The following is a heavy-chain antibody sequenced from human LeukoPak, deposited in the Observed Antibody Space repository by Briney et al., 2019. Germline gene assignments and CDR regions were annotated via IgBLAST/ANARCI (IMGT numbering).Heavy chain of an antibody. V-gene: IGHV1-18*01. Sequence: ASVKVSCKASGYTFTSYGISWVRQAPGQGLDWMGWISAYNGNTNYAQKLQGRVTMTTDTSTSTAYMELRSLRSDDTAVYYCARESYCSSTSCYSMSGFDPWGQGTLVTVSS. J-gene: IGHJ5*02. CDR2: ISAYNGNT. D-gene: IGHD2-2*01. CDR1: GYTFTSYG. CDR3: ARESYCSSTSCYSMSGFDP.